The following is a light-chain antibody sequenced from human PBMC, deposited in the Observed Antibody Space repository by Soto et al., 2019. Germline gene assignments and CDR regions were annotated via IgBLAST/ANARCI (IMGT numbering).Light chain of an antibody. V-gene: IGKV1D-12*01. Sequence: DIQMTQSPSSVSASVGDRVTITCRASQGISSWLAWYQQKPGKGPKLLIYAASSLQSGVPPRFSGSGSETDFTLSISSLQPEDSATYYCQQGYSFPYTFGQGTKLEIK. CDR1: QGISSW. J-gene: IGKJ2*01. CDR3: QQGYSFPYT. CDR2: AAS.